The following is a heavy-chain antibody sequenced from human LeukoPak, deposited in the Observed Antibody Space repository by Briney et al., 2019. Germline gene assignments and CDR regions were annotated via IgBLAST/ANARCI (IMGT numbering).Heavy chain of an antibody. CDR2: INTNTGNP. J-gene: IGHJ5*02. V-gene: IGHV7-4-1*02. CDR3: ARGYYYGSSGTRKGDWFVP. D-gene: IGHD3-22*01. CDR1: GYTFTSYA. Sequence: ASVKVSCKASGYTFTSYAMNWVRQAPGQGLEWMGWINTNTGNPTYAQGFTGRFVFPLDTSVSTAYLQISSLKAEDTPVYYCARGYYYGSSGTRKGDWFVPWGQGTLVTVSS.